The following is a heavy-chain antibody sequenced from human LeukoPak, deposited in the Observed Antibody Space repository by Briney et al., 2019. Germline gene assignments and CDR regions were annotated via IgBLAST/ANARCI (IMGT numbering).Heavy chain of an antibody. CDR1: VGSISSSSYY. CDR3: ARGGARGYSYGLFDY. Sequence: SETLSLTCTVSVGSISSSSYYWGWIRQPPGKGLEWIGSIYYSGSTYYNPSLKSRVTISVDTSKNQFSLKLSSVTAADTAVYYCARGGARGYSYGLFDYWGQGTLVTVSS. CDR2: IYYSGST. J-gene: IGHJ4*02. V-gene: IGHV4-39*07. D-gene: IGHD5-18*01.